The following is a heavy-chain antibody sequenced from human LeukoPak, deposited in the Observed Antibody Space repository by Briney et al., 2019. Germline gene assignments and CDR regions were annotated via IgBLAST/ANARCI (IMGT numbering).Heavy chain of an antibody. J-gene: IGHJ5*02. Sequence: SETLSLTCTVSGGSISSYYWSWIRQPPGKGLEWIGYIYYSGSTNYNPSLKSRVTISVDTSKNQFSLKLSSVTAADTAVYYCARRVLRYFDWSPEAEWFDPWGQGTLVTVSS. V-gene: IGHV4-59*08. CDR1: GGSISSYY. CDR3: ARRVLRYFDWSPEAEWFDP. D-gene: IGHD3-9*01. CDR2: IYYSGST.